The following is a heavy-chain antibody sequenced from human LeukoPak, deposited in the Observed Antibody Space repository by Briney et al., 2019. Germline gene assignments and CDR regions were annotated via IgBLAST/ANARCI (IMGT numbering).Heavy chain of an antibody. J-gene: IGHJ4*02. CDR1: GGSISIGSYY. Sequence: HSETLSLTSNDSGGSISIGSYYWSWIRHPARKGLEWIGHLNTTGSTKHNPSLTSRVTISVDRPNNHFSLKLRSVTAADTAVYYCARDWDYCGPGTLVAVSS. CDR3: ARDWDY. CDR2: LNTTGST. V-gene: IGHV4-61*09.